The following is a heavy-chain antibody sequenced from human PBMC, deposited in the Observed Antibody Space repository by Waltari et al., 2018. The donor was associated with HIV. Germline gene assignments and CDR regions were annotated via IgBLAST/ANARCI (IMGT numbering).Heavy chain of an antibody. CDR1: GFTFSSYH. V-gene: IGHV3-48*02. J-gene: IGHJ6*02. D-gene: IGHD3-16*01. CDR2: IRDSSYTT. CDR3: ARGGRFGDV. Sequence: EMPLVESGGGLVQPGGSLRLSCTASGFTFSSYHMNWVRQAPGKGLEWISDIRDSSYTTYYADSVKGRFTISRDNAKNSVYLQMNSLRDEDTAVYYCARGGRFGDVWGQGTTVTVSS.